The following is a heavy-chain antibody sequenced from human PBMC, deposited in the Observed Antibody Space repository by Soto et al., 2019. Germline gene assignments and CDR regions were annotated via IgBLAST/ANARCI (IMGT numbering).Heavy chain of an antibody. Sequence: ASVKVSCKASGYTFTGYYMHWVRQAPGQGLEWMGWINPNSGGTNYAQKFQGWVTMTRDTSISTAYMELSRLRSDDTAVYYCARGGYSSIWFDAFDIWGQGTMVTVSS. J-gene: IGHJ3*02. D-gene: IGHD6-13*01. CDR3: ARGGYSSIWFDAFDI. CDR1: GYTFTGYY. CDR2: INPNSGGT. V-gene: IGHV1-2*04.